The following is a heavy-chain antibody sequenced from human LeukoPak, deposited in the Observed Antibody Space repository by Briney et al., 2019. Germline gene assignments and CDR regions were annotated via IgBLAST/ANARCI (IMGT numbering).Heavy chain of an antibody. CDR1: GYTFTSYD. CDR3: ARVSGSYSGAFDI. CDR2: IIPIFGTA. D-gene: IGHD1-26*01. J-gene: IGHJ3*02. V-gene: IGHV1-69*05. Sequence: SVKVSCKASGYTFTSYDINWVRQAPGQGLEWMGRIIPIFGTANYAQKFQGRVTITTDESTSTAYMELSSLRSEDTAVYYCARVSGSYSGAFDIWGQGTMVTVSS.